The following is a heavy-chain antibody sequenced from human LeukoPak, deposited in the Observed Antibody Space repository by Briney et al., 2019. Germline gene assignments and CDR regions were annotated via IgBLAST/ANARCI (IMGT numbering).Heavy chain of an antibody. D-gene: IGHD3-22*01. CDR2: IKSDGST. J-gene: IGHJ4*02. Sequence: GGSLRLSCAASGFSFSGAWMHWVRQAPGKGLVWVSIIKSDGSTIYADSVTGRFTISRDNAKSTVYLQMDSLRAEDTAVYYCARDYYYSVDYWGQGTLVTVSS. CDR3: ARDYYYSVDY. CDR1: GFSFSGAW. V-gene: IGHV3-74*01.